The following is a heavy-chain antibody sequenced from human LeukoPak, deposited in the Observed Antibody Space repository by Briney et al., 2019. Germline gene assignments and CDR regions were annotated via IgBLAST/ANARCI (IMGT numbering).Heavy chain of an antibody. CDR2: IYYSGST. CDR1: GGSISSYY. J-gene: IGHJ4*02. Sequence: SETLSLACTVSGGSISSYYWSWIRQPPGKGLEWIGYIYYSGSTNYNPSLKSRVTISVDTSKNQFSLKLSSVTAADTAVYYCARGGPVVPAAILLDYWGQGTLVTVSS. D-gene: IGHD2-2*02. CDR3: ARGGPVVPAAILLDY. V-gene: IGHV4-59*08.